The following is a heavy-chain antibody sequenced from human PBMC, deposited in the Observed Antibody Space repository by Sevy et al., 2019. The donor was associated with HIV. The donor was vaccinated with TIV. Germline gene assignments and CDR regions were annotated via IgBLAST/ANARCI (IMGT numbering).Heavy chain of an antibody. V-gene: IGHV3-15*01. CDR1: GFTFSSAW. Sequence: GVSLRLSCTASGFTFSSAWMSWVRQAPGKGLEWVGRIKSEFDGGAIDYAAPVKGRFSISREDSKNTGYLQMNSLKTEDTAVYYCITDPAYRGYDEEVINYYFYGMDVWGQGTTVTVSS. CDR3: ITDPAYRGYDEEVINYYFYGMDV. D-gene: IGHD5-12*01. J-gene: IGHJ6*02. CDR2: IKSEFDGGAI.